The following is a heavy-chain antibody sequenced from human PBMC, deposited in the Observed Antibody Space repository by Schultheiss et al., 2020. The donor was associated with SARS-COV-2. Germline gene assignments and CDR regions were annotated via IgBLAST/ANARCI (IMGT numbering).Heavy chain of an antibody. CDR2: IKEDGSEK. J-gene: IGHJ4*02. CDR3: ARGGYSSSWYQN. V-gene: IGHV3-7*01. CDR1: GFTFSSHW. Sequence: GGSLRLSCAASGFTFSSHWMNWVRQAPGKGLEWVANIKEDGSEKCYVDSVKGRFTISRDNAKNSLYLQMNSLRAEDTAVYYCARGGYSSSWYQNWGQGTLVTVSS. D-gene: IGHD6-13*01.